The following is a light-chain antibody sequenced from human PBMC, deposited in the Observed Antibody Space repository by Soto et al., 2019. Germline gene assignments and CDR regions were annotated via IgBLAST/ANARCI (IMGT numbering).Light chain of an antibody. V-gene: IGKV3-15*01. Sequence: EIVMTQSPATLSVSPGERATLSCTASESVSSHLAWYQQKPGLAPRLLIYGAFTRATGVPAKFIGSGSGTEFTLTISSLQSEDFAIYYCQHYNNWPHTFGQGTKVDIK. CDR1: ESVSSH. J-gene: IGKJ2*01. CDR2: GAF. CDR3: QHYNNWPHT.